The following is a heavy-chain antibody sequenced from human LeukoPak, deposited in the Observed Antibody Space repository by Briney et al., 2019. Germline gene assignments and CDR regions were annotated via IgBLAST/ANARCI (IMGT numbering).Heavy chain of an antibody. CDR2: INHSGST. CDR3: ARSRITAAGTPPSY. V-gene: IGHV4-34*01. J-gene: IGHJ4*02. CDR1: GGSFSGYY. D-gene: IGHD6-13*01. Sequence: SETLSLTCAVYGGSFSGYYWSWIRQPPGKGLEWIGEINHSGSTNYNPSLKSRDTISVDTSKNQFSLKLSSVTAADTAVYFCARSRITAAGTPPSYWGQGTLVTVSS.